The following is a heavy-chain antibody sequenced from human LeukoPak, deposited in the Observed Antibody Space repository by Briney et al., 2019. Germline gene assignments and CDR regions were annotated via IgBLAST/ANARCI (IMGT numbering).Heavy chain of an antibody. CDR3: ARRETTVTTLGWFDP. V-gene: IGHV4-39*01. Sequence: SETLSLTCTVSGGSISSSSYYWGWIRQPPGKGLEWIGSIYHSGSTYYNPSLKSRVTISVDTSKNQFSLKLSSVTAADTAVYYCARRETTVTTLGWFDPWGQGTLVTVSS. CDR2: IYHSGST. D-gene: IGHD4-17*01. J-gene: IGHJ5*02. CDR1: GGSISSSSYY.